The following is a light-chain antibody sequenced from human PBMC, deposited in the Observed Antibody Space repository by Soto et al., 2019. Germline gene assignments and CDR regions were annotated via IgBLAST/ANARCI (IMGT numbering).Light chain of an antibody. CDR3: QQYYTTPYT. V-gene: IGKV4-1*01. Sequence: DIVMTQSPDSLAVSLGERATINCKSSQSVLYSSNNKNYLAWYQQKPGQPPKLLFYWASTRKSGVPDRFSGSRSGTDFTLTISSLQAEDVAVYYCQQYYTTPYTFGQGTKLEFK. CDR1: QSVLYSSNNKNY. J-gene: IGKJ2*01. CDR2: WAS.